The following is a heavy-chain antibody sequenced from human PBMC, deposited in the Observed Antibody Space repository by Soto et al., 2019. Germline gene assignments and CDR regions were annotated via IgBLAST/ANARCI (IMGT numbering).Heavy chain of an antibody. J-gene: IGHJ4*02. V-gene: IGHV1-8*01. CDR3: ARVGGNWNDDYFDY. D-gene: IGHD1-1*01. Sequence: QVQLVQSGAEVKKPGASVKVSCKASGYTFSDHDINWVRQATGQGPEWLGWMNPNSGDTGYAQNFQGRVTRTRDNSIRTAYMELSSLRSEDTAVYYCARVGGNWNDDYFDYWGQGTLVTVSS. CDR1: GYTFSDHD. CDR2: MNPNSGDT.